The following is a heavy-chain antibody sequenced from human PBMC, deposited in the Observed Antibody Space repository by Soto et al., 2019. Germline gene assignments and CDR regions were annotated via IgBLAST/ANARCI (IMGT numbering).Heavy chain of an antibody. CDR2: IYHSGST. D-gene: IGHD3-22*01. V-gene: IGHV4-30-2*01. CDR1: GGSISSGGYS. Sequence: PSETLSLTCAVSGGSISSGGYSWSWIRQPPGKVLEWIVYIYHSGSTYYNPSLKSRVTISVDRSNNQFSLKLSSVTSAYTAVYYCAKGSSAYDISGYPLLFDYWGQGTLVTVSS. J-gene: IGHJ4*02. CDR3: AKGSSAYDISGYPLLFDY.